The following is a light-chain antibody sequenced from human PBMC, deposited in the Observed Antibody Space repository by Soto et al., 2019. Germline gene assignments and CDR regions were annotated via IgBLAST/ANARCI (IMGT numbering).Light chain of an antibody. V-gene: IGLV2-14*03. CDR2: DVS. CDR1: SSDVGGYNY. J-gene: IGLJ1*01. CDR3: SSYTSSSTLSTYV. Sequence: QSVLTHPASVSWSPGQSITISCTGTSSDVGGYNYVSWYQHHPGKAPKLMIYDVSNRPSGVSNRFSGSKSGNTASLIISGLQAEDEADYYCSSYTSSSTLSTYVFGTGTKVTVL.